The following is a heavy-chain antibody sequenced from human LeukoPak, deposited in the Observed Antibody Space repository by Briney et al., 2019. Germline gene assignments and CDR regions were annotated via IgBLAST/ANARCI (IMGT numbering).Heavy chain of an antibody. CDR2: ISYDGSNK. Sequence: GRSLRLSCAASGFTFSSYAMHWVRQAPGKGLEWVAVISYDGSNKYYADSVKGRFTISRDNSKNTLYLQMNSLKTEDTAVYYCTTDSKVLYCSSTSCYRAPGYWGQGTLVTVSS. CDR3: TTDSKVLYCSSTSCYRAPGY. J-gene: IGHJ4*02. V-gene: IGHV3-30-3*01. CDR1: GFTFSSYA. D-gene: IGHD2-2*02.